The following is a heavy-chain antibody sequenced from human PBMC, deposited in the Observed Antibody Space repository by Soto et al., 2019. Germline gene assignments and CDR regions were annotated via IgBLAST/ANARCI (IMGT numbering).Heavy chain of an antibody. Sequence: EVQLVQSGAEVKKPGESLKISCKGFGYTYPSYWIGWERQMPGKGLEWMGIIYPEDSDTRYSPSFQGQVTISADKSISTAYLQWSSLKASDTAMYYCARRILLWSVRDAFDIWGQGTMVTVSS. V-gene: IGHV5-51*03. CDR3: ARRILLWSVRDAFDI. J-gene: IGHJ3*02. CDR1: GYTYPSYW. D-gene: IGHD3-10*01. CDR2: IYPEDSDT.